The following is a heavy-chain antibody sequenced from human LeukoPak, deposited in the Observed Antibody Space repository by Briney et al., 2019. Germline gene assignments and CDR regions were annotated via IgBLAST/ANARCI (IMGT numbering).Heavy chain of an antibody. CDR2: INPRGST. J-gene: IGHJ5*02. Sequence: SETLPLTCAVYGGSLSDHYWSWFRQPPGKGLEWIGEINPRGSTIYNPSLKSRVTISVDTSKNQFSLNLSSVTAADTAVYYCAREPGYCSGGSCYGGWFDPWGQGTLVTVSS. V-gene: IGHV4-34*01. D-gene: IGHD2-15*01. CDR3: AREPGYCSGGSCYGGWFDP. CDR1: GGSLSDHY.